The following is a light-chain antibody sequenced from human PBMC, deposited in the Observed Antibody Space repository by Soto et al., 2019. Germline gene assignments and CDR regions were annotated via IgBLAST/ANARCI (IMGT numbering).Light chain of an antibody. V-gene: IGKV1-9*01. CDR2: VAS. Sequence: IQLTQPTSSLSASVGDRVTITCRASQGINSYLAWYQQKPGKIPKXLIYVASTLQSGVPSRFSGSGSGTDLTITISSLKPKDGKTYDSQQLNNYPISFGQGTRLEIK. J-gene: IGKJ5*01. CDR1: QGINSY. CDR3: QQLNNYPIS.